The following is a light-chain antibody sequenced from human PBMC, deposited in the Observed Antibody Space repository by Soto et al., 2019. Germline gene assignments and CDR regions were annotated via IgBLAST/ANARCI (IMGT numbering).Light chain of an antibody. CDR1: QSVSIY. CDR2: DSS. CDR3: QHRSNWPPIT. J-gene: IGKJ5*01. Sequence: EIVLTQSPATLSLSPGERATLSCRASQSVSIYLAWYQQKPGQAPRLLIYDSSNRAAGIPARFSARGSGTDFTLFISNLEPEDSAVYYCQHRSNWPPITFGXGTRLEIK. V-gene: IGKV3-11*01.